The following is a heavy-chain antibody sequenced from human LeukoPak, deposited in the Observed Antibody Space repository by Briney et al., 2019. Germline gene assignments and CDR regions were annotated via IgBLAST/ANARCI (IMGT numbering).Heavy chain of an antibody. V-gene: IGHV4-30-2*01. Sequence: SQTLSLTCTVSNDSISSGGYYWHWLRQPPGKGLEWFGYIYHGGSTYYNPSLKSRVTISVDRSKNQFFLKLTSVTAADTAVYYCARFGRTSHALYYCYFMDVWGKGTTVTVSS. J-gene: IGHJ6*03. CDR2: IYHGGST. D-gene: IGHD1-1*01. CDR3: ARFGRTSHALYYCYFMDV. CDR1: NDSISSGGYY.